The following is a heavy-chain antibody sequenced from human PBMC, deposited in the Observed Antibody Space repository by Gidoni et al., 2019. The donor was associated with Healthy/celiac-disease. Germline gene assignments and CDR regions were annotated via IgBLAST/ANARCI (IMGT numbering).Heavy chain of an antibody. V-gene: IGHV3-33*01. Sequence: QVQLVESGGGVVQPGRSLRLSCAASGFTFSSYGMHWGRQAPGKGLEWVAVIWYDGSNKYYADSVKGRFTISRDNSKNTLYLQMNSLRAEDMAVYYCARDRTEADAFDIWGQGTMVTVFS. CDR3: ARDRTEADAFDI. CDR2: IWYDGSNK. CDR1: GFTFSSYG. J-gene: IGHJ3*02.